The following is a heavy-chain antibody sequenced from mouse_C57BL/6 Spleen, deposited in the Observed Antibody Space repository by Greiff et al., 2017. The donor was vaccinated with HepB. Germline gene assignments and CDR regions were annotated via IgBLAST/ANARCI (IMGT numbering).Heavy chain of an antibody. CDR2: ISDGGSYT. J-gene: IGHJ1*03. V-gene: IGHV5-4*01. CDR1: GFTFSSYA. CDR3: ARDRRYFDV. Sequence: DVQLVESGGGLVKPGGSLKLSCAASGFTFSSYAMSWVRQTPEKRLEWVATISDGGSYTYYPDNVKGRFTISRDNAKNNLYLQMSHLKSEDTAMYYCARDRRYFDVWGTGTTVTVSS.